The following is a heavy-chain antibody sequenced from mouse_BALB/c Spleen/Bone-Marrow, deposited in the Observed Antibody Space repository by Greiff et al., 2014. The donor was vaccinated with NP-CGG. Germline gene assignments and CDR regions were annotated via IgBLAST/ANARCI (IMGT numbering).Heavy chain of an antibody. Sequence: VQLQQSGPGLVAPSQSLSITCTVSGFSLTDYGVRWIRQPPGKGLEWLGVIWGAGITYYNSALKSRLSISKDNSKSQVFLKMNSLQTDDTAMYYCAKLTWDEGDYWGQGTTPTVSS. V-gene: IGHV2-6-5*01. J-gene: IGHJ2*01. CDR1: GFSLTDYG. D-gene: IGHD4-1*01. CDR2: IWGAGIT. CDR3: AKLTWDEGDY.